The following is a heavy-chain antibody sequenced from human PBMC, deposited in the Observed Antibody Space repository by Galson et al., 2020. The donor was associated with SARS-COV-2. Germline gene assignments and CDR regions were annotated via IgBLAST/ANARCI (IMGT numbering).Heavy chain of an antibody. J-gene: IGHJ4*02. CDR1: GYTFINYG. Sequence: ASVKVSCKASGYTFINYGVAWVRQAPGQGLEWMGWISAYNNNTNYAQKFQGRVTMTTDTSTSTAYLELRSLRSDDTAVYYCARDQTPLHNVGWSHSGYWGQGTLVTVSS. CDR3: ARDQTPLHNVGWSHSGY. D-gene: IGHD6-19*01. V-gene: IGHV1-18*01. CDR2: ISAYNNNT.